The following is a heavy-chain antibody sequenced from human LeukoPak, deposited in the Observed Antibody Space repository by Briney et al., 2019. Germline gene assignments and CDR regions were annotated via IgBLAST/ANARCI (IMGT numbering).Heavy chain of an antibody. CDR1: GFTFSSYA. CDR3: AKDGGRGALDAFDI. D-gene: IGHD3-16*01. CDR2: ISGRGGGT. J-gene: IGHJ3*02. Sequence: PGGSLRLSCAASGFTFSSYAMSWVRQAPGKGLEWISAISGRGGGTYYADSVKGRFTISRDNSKNTLSLQMNSLRAEDTAVYYCAKDGGRGALDAFDIWGQGTMVTVSS. V-gene: IGHV3-23*01.